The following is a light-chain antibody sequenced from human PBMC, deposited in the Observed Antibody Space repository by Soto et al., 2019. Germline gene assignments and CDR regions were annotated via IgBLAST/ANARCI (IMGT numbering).Light chain of an antibody. Sequence: EIVSTQSPATLSLSPGERATLSCRASQSVSRYLAWYQQKPGQAPRLLIYDASNRATGIPARFSGSGSGTDFTLTISSLEPEDFAVYYCQQRSNWPPITFGQGTRLEI. J-gene: IGKJ5*01. CDR2: DAS. CDR3: QQRSNWPPIT. CDR1: QSVSRY. V-gene: IGKV3-11*01.